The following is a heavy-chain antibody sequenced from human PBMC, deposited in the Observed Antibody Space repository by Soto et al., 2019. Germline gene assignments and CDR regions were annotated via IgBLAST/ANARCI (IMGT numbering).Heavy chain of an antibody. CDR1: WDSFSSNIAA. J-gene: IGHJ6*02. D-gene: IGHD3-3*01. CDR3: ARVFRDDFARYYYYGMDV. CDR2: TYYRSKWYN. V-gene: IGHV6-1*01. Sequence: SQALSLTCAISWDSFSSNIAAWNCIRQSPSRGLEWLGRTYYRSKWYNDYAVSVKSRITINPDTSKNQFSLQLNSVTPEDTAVYYCARVFRDDFARYYYYGMDVWGQGTTVTVSS.